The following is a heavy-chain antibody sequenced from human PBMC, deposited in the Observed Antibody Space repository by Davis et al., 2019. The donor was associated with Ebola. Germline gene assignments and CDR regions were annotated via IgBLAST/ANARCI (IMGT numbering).Heavy chain of an antibody. J-gene: IGHJ6*02. CDR1: GFTFSSYW. V-gene: IGHV3-48*01. CDR2: ISSSSSTI. D-gene: IGHD4-17*01. CDR3: ARDASEGDYLFYYYYGMDV. Sequence: GGSLRLSCAASGFTFSSYWMHWVRQAPGKGLEWVSYISSSSSTIYYADSVKGRFTISRDNAKNSLYLQMNSLRAEDTAVYYCARDASEGDYLFYYYYGMDVWGQGTTVTVSS.